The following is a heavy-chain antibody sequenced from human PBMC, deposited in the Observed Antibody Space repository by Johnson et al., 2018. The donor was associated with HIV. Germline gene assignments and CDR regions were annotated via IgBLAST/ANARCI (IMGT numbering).Heavy chain of an antibody. CDR1: EFGVSNNF. J-gene: IGHJ3*02. V-gene: IGHV3-53*01. CDR3: VKLPVAPSYGAFDI. Sequence: MMLVESGGGLIQPGGSLRLSCAASEFGVSNNFMGWVRQAPGKGLEWLSVIYSDGSTYYAESVKGRLTISRDNSKNTVYLQMNSLRAEDTAVYYCVKLPVAPSYGAFDIWGQGTMVTVSS. CDR2: IYSDGST. D-gene: IGHD6-19*01.